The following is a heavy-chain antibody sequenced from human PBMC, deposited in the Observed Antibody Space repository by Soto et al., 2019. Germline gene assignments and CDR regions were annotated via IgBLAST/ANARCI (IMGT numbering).Heavy chain of an antibody. D-gene: IGHD2-15*01. CDR2: ISGKNGNT. CDR1: GYTFISHG. Sequence: QVQLVQSGVEVKKPGASVKVSCKASGYTFISHGISWVRQAPGQGLEWMGWISGKNGNTNYAQKLQGRVTLTTDTSPSTGYMELRSLRSDDTAVDYCARVSSSIVVVPDYGMDVWGQGTTVTVSS. J-gene: IGHJ6*02. V-gene: IGHV1-18*04. CDR3: ARVSSSIVVVPDYGMDV.